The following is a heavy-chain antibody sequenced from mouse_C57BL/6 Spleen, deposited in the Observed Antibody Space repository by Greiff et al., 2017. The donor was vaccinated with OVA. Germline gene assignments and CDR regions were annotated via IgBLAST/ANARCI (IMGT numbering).Heavy chain of an antibody. CDR1: GYTFTSYW. Sequence: QVQLQQPGAELVMPGASVKLSCKASGYTFTSYWMHWVKQRPGQGLEWIVEIDPSDSYTNYNQKFKGKSTLTVDKSSSTAYMQLSSLTSEDSAVYYCARSGNYGSSVAYWGQGTLVTVSA. D-gene: IGHD1-1*01. V-gene: IGHV1-69*01. CDR2: IDPSDSYT. CDR3: ARSGNYGSSVAY. J-gene: IGHJ3*01.